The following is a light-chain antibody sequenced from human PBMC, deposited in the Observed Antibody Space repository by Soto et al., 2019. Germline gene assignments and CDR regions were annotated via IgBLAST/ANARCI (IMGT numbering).Light chain of an antibody. J-gene: IGKJ1*01. V-gene: IGKV1-5*03. CDR3: QQYNDYST. CDR2: KAS. CDR1: QTISSW. Sequence: DIKMTQSTSTLSASVGDRVTITCRASQTISSWLAWYQQKTGKAPKLLIYKASSLESGVPSRFSGSGSGTEFTLTISSLQPDDFATYYCQQYNDYSTFGQGTKVEIK.